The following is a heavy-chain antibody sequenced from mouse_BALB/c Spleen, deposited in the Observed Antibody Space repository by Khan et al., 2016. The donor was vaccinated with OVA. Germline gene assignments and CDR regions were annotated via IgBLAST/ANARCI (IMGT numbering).Heavy chain of an antibody. J-gene: IGHJ2*01. Sequence: EVQLQESGAELGRPGSSVKLSCKTSGSTFTSYGIKWVQQRPGQGLEWIGYIYHGNGYTEYKERFQGKAILTSDTSSSTAYMQLRSLTSEDSAMYFCTTAYYMYYFDYWGQGTILTVSS. CDR1: GSTFTSYG. V-gene: IGHV1S134*01. CDR2: IYHGNGYT. CDR3: TTAYYMYYFDY. D-gene: IGHD2-12*01.